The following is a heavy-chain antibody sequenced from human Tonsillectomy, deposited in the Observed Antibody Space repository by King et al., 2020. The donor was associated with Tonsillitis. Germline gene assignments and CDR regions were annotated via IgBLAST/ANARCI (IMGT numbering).Heavy chain of an antibody. CDR1: GFTFSNYW. J-gene: IGHJ4*02. Sequence: VQLVQSGGGLVQPGGSLRLSCAASGFTFSNYWMNWVRQAPGKGLEWVANIKQDESEKYYVDSVKGRFTISRDNAKNSLYLQMNSLRAEDTAVYYCATSHLLVWFRESSDLFRFWGQGTLVTVSS. CDR2: IKQDESEK. CDR3: ATSHLLVWFRESSDLFRF. V-gene: IGHV3-7*01. D-gene: IGHD3-10*01.